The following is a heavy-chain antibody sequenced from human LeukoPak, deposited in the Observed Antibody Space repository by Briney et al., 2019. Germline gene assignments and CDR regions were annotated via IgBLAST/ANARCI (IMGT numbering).Heavy chain of an antibody. J-gene: IGHJ3*02. D-gene: IGHD6-19*01. CDR2: IYYSGST. CDR3: ARHKYSSGWYPDAFYI. Sequence: PSETLSLTWTVAGGSISSYYWSWIRHPPGKGLEWIGYIYYSGSTNYNPSLKSRVTISVDTSKNQFSLKLSSVAAADTAVYYCARHKYSSGWYPDAFYIWGQGTMVTVSS. V-gene: IGHV4-59*08. CDR1: GGSISSYY.